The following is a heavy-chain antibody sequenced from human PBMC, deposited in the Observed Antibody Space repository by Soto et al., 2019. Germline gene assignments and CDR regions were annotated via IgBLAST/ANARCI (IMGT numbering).Heavy chain of an antibody. V-gene: IGHV4-31*03. D-gene: IGHD6-6*01. CDR1: GGSISSGGYY. Sequence: SETLSPTCTVSGGSISSGGYYWSWIRQHPGKGLEWIGYIYYSGSTYYNPSLKSRVTISVDTSKNQFSLKLSSATAADTAVYYCARTEYSSSSGVDYWGQGTLVTVSS. CDR2: IYYSGST. J-gene: IGHJ4*02. CDR3: ARTEYSSSSGVDY.